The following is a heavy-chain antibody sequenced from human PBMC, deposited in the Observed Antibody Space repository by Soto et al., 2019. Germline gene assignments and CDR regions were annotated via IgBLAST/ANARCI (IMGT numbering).Heavy chain of an antibody. CDR2: ISGSGGST. J-gene: IGHJ3*02. D-gene: IGHD3-10*01. CDR3: ATSTRSRGLIDAFDI. Sequence: PGGSLRLSCAASGFTFSSYAISWVRQAPGKGLEWVSAISGSGGSTYYADSVKGRFTISRDNSKNTLYLQMNSLRAEDTAVYYCATSTRSRGLIDAFDIWGQGTMVTVSS. CDR1: GFTFSSYA. V-gene: IGHV3-23*01.